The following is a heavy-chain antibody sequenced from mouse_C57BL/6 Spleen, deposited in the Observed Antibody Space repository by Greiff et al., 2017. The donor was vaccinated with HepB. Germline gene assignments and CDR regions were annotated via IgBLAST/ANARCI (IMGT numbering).Heavy chain of an antibody. CDR2: INPSSGYT. CDR1: GYTFTSYT. Sequence: LLESGAELARPGASVKMSCKASGYTFTSYTMHWVKQRPGQGLEWIGYINPSSGYTKYNQKFKDKATLTADKSSSTAYMQLSSLTSEDSAVYYCARDYGSSYYYFDYWGQGTTLTVSS. J-gene: IGHJ2*01. CDR3: ARDYGSSYYYFDY. V-gene: IGHV1-4*01. D-gene: IGHD1-1*01.